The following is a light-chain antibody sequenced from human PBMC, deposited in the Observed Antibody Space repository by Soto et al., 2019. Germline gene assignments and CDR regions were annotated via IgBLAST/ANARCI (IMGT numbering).Light chain of an antibody. CDR2: DAS. Sequence: DIHMTQSPSSLSASVLERFTITCRASQTISSWLAWYQQKPGKAPNLLIYDASTLERGVPSRFSGTGSGTEFTLTIDRLQPDDFATYYCQQYHTSSITFGQGTRLEIK. V-gene: IGKV1-5*01. CDR3: QQYHTSSIT. J-gene: IGKJ5*01. CDR1: QTISSW.